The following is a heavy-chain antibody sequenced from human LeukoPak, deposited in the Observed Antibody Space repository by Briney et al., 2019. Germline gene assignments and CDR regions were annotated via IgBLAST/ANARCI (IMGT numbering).Heavy chain of an antibody. CDR2: IIPIFGTA. Sequence: GASVKVSCKASGGTFSSYAISWVRQAPGQGLEWVGGIIPIFGTANYAQKFQGRVTITADESTSTAYMELSSLRSEDTAVYYCARAVVVVAAAYYYYGMDVWGQGTTVTVSS. CDR3: ARAVVVVAAAYYYYGMDV. V-gene: IGHV1-69*13. CDR1: GGTFSSYA. J-gene: IGHJ6*02. D-gene: IGHD2-15*01.